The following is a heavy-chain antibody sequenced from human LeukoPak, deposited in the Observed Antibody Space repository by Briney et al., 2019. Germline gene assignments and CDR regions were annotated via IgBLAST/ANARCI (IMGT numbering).Heavy chain of an antibody. J-gene: IGHJ3*02. CDR3: ARRCGGDCFDAFDI. CDR2: IYLDDSDT. Sequence: GESLKISCEASRYSFTNYWIGWVRQMPGKGLELMGIIYLDDSDTRYNPSFQGQVTISADKSISTAYLQWSSLKASDTAMYYCARRCGGDCFDAFDIWGQGTMVIVSS. D-gene: IGHD2-21*02. V-gene: IGHV5-51*01. CDR1: RYSFTNYW.